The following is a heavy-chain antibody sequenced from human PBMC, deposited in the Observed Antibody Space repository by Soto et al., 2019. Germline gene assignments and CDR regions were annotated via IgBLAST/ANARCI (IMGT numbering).Heavy chain of an antibody. CDR2: ISGSGGST. J-gene: IGHJ4*02. D-gene: IGHD1-26*01. CDR1: GFTFSSYA. CDR3: AKSFGWELPEYFDY. V-gene: IGHV3-23*01. Sequence: EVQLLESGGGLVQPGGSLRLSCAASGFTFSSYAMSWFRQAPGKGLEWVSAISGSGGSTYYADSVKGRFTISRDNSKNTLYLQRNSLISEDTAVYYCAKSFGWELPEYFDYWCQGTLNTVFS.